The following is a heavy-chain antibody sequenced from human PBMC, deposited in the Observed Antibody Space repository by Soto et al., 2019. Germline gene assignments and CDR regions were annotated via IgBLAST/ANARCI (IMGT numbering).Heavy chain of an antibody. CDR2: FYHTGST. Sequence: SETLSLTCAVSGGSISSGGYSWSWIRQPPGKGLEWIGYFYHTGSTNYNPSLESRLTMSVDMSNNHFSLKLSSVTAADTAVYYCARLAGFGEYDTHYYGMDVWGQGTTVTVSS. CDR1: GGSISSGGYS. J-gene: IGHJ6*02. V-gene: IGHV4-30-2*01. D-gene: IGHD3-10*01. CDR3: ARLAGFGEYDTHYYGMDV.